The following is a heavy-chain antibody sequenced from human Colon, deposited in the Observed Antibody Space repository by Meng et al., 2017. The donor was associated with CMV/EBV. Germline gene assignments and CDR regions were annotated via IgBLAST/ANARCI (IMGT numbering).Heavy chain of an antibody. J-gene: IGHJ4*02. CDR3: ARDGPPHPDY. CDR2: ITTNGGNT. Sequence: EVQLVESGGDLVQPGGSRRLSCAASGFTFSNYAMHWVRQAPGKGLEYLSSITTNGGNTYYADSVKGRFTISRDNSKNTLYLQMGSLRLEDMAVYYCARDGPPHPDYWGQGTLVTVSS. CDR1: GFTFSNYA. V-gene: IGHV3-64*07.